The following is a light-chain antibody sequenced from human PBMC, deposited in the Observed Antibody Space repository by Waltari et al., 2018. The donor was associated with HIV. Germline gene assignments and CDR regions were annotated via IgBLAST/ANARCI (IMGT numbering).Light chain of an antibody. V-gene: IGKV3-20*01. CDR3: QQYGSSPRYT. CDR2: GAS. J-gene: IGKJ2*01. Sequence: EIVLTQSPGTLSLSPGERATLSCRASQSVSSSYLAWYNQKPGQAPRLLIYGASSRATGIPDRFSGSGSGTDFTLTISRLEPEDFAVYYCQQYGSSPRYTFGQGTKLEIK. CDR1: QSVSSSY.